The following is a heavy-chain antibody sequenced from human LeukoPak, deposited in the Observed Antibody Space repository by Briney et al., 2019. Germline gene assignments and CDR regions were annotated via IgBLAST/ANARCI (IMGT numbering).Heavy chain of an antibody. CDR3: ARHGIAAAVDH. CDR1: GCSFTSYW. D-gene: IGHD6-13*01. J-gene: IGHJ4*02. V-gene: IGHV5-51*01. CDR2: IYPCDSDT. Sequence: GESLEISWKGSGCSFTSYWIGWVRQMPGRGLEWMGIIYPCDSDTRYSPSFQGQVTISADKSISTAYLQWSSLKASDTAMYYCARHGIAAAVDHWGQGTLVTVSS.